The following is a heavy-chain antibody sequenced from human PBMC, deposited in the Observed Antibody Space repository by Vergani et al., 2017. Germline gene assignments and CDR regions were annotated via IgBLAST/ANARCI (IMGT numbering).Heavy chain of an antibody. CDR3: ARVSLLLHIFDY. J-gene: IGHJ4*02. Sequence: QVQLQESGPGLVKPSQTLSLTCTVSGGSISSGGYYWSWIRQHPVKGLEWIGYIYYSGSTFYNPSLKSRVTISVDTCKSQFSLKLGSVTAADTAVYYCARVSLLLHIFDYWDQGTLVTVSS. D-gene: IGHD2-21*01. CDR2: IYYSGST. V-gene: IGHV4-31*03. CDR1: GGSISSGGYY.